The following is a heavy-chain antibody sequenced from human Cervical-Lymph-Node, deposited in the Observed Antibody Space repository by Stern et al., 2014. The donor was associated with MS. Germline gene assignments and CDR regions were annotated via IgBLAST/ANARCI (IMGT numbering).Heavy chain of an antibody. Sequence: EVHLVESGGGLVKPGGSLRLSCAASGFTFSSYSMNWVRQAPGKGLEWVSSISSSSSYIYYAESVKGRFTISRDNAKNSLYLQMNSLRAEDTAVYYCARDQGGKYYDSSGYYSDAFDIWGQGTMVTVSS. J-gene: IGHJ3*02. CDR2: ISSSSSYI. D-gene: IGHD3-22*01. CDR1: GFTFSSYS. V-gene: IGHV3-21*01. CDR3: ARDQGGKYYDSSGYYSDAFDI.